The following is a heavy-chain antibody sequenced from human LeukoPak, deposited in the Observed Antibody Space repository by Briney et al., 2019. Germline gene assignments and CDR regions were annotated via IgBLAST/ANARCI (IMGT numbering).Heavy chain of an antibody. CDR1: GYTFIAYY. V-gene: IGHV1-2*02. Sequence: ASVKVSCKASGYTFIAYYIHWVRQAPGQGLEWMGCINPNTGGTNYAQKFQGRVTMTRDTSISTAYMELSRLTSDDTAMYYCAKNEGYCSGGGCYRFDYWAREPWSASPQ. J-gene: IGHJ4*02. D-gene: IGHD2-15*01. CDR3: AKNEGYCSGGGCYRFDY. CDR2: INPNTGGT.